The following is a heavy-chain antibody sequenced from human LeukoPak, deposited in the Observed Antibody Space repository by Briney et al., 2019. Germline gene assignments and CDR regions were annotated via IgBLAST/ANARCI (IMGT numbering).Heavy chain of an antibody. D-gene: IGHD4-17*01. CDR1: GFTFSSYA. V-gene: IGHV3-23*01. CDR3: AKGSIDYGDYFDY. J-gene: IGHJ4*02. CDR2: TSGSGGST. Sequence: GGSLRLSCAASGFTFSSYAMSWVRQAPGKGLEWVSATSGSGGSTYYADSVKGRFTISRDNSKNTLYLQMNSLRAEDTAVYYCAKGSIDYGDYFDYWGQGTLVTVSS.